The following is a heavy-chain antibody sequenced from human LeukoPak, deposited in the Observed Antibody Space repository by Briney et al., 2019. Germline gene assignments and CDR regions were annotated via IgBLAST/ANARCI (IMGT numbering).Heavy chain of an antibody. D-gene: IGHD2-2*01. Sequence: SVKVSCKASGGTFSSYAISWVRQAPGQGLVWMGGIIPIFGTANYAQKFQGRVTITADESTSTAYMELSSLRSEDTAVYYCARGIVVQPSANWFDPWGQGTPVTVSS. CDR1: GGTFSSYA. J-gene: IGHJ5*02. V-gene: IGHV1-69*13. CDR2: IIPIFGTA. CDR3: ARGIVVQPSANWFDP.